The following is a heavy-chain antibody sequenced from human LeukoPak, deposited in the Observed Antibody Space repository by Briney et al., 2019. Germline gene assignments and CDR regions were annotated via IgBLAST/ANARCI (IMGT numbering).Heavy chain of an antibody. CDR1: GGSISSSNW. Sequence: PSETLSLTCAVSGGSISSSNWWSWVRQPPGKGLEWIGGIYHSGSTNYNPSLKSRVTISVDKSKNQFSLKLSSVTAADTAVYYCARENYYDSSGYYLAYFDYWGQGTLVTVSS. J-gene: IGHJ4*02. CDR2: IYHSGST. V-gene: IGHV4-4*02. CDR3: ARENYYDSSGYYLAYFDY. D-gene: IGHD3-22*01.